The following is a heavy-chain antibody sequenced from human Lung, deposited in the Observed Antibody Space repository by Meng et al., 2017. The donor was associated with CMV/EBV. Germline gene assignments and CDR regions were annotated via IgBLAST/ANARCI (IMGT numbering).Heavy chain of an antibody. V-gene: IGHV4-4*02. CDR3: LRRSGGSV. CDR1: GDSITNHNW. CDR2: IPHRGSS. J-gene: IGHJ1*01. D-gene: IGHD3-10*01. Sequence: QGQLRGSGPALVKPSDTLSLPCAVSGDSITNHNWWAWVRQPPGKGLEWIGEIPHRGSSAYNPSLKSRVSMSIDKSKNQFSLKLTSVTAADTAVYHCLRRSGGSVWGQGTLVTVSS.